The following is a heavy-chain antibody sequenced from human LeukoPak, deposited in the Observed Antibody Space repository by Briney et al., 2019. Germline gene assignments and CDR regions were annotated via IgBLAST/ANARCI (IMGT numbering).Heavy chain of an antibody. CDR3: AKSAFYDRLYFDS. Sequence: GGSLRLSCAASGFTFNNYAMTWVRQAPGKGLEWVSSVGGISGSAYYPDSVKGRFTISRDNSKNTVYLQMNSLRAEDTAVYFCAKSAFYDRLYFDSWGQGTLVTVSS. D-gene: IGHD2/OR15-2a*01. J-gene: IGHJ4*02. CDR1: GFTFNNYA. CDR2: VGGISGSA. V-gene: IGHV3-23*01.